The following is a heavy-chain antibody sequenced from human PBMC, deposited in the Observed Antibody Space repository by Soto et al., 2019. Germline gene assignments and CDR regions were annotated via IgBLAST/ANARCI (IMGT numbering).Heavy chain of an antibody. CDR1: GGSISSGGYY. D-gene: IGHD5-12*01. CDR2: IYYSGST. V-gene: IGHV4-31*03. J-gene: IGHJ4*02. Sequence: SETLSLTCTVSGGSISSGGYYWSWIRQHPGKGLEWIGYIYYSGSTYYNPSLKSRVTISVDTSKNQFSLKLSSVTAADTAVYYCARWGGYDKLFDYWGQGTLVTVSS. CDR3: ARWGGYDKLFDY.